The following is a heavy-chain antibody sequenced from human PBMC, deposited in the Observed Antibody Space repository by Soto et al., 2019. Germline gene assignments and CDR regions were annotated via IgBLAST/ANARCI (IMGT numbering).Heavy chain of an antibody. CDR1: GYTFTSYG. Sequence: QVQLVQSGSEVKKPGASVKVSCKASGYTFTSYGVTWVRQAPGQGLEWMGWISAYNGNRNYAQRLQGRVTMTTDTSTSTAYMELRSLRSDDTAVYYCASDEYRNAWTVYYDYGMDVWGQGTTVIVSS. CDR2: ISAYNGNR. D-gene: IGHD6-6*01. J-gene: IGHJ6*02. CDR3: ASDEYRNAWTVYYDYGMDV. V-gene: IGHV1-18*01.